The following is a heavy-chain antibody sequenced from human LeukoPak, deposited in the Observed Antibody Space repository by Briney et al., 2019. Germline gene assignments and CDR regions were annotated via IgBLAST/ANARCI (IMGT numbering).Heavy chain of an antibody. J-gene: IGHJ5*02. CDR2: IYYSGST. D-gene: IGHD2-15*01. CDR1: GGSISSGDYY. V-gene: IGHV4-30-4*01. CDR3: ARAVVVVAATNWFDP. Sequence: SQTLSLTCTVSGGSISSGDYYWSWIRQPPGKGLEWIGYIYYSGSTYYNPSLKSRVTISVDTSKNQFSLKLSSVTAADTVVYYCARAVVVVAATNWFDPWGQGTLVTVSS.